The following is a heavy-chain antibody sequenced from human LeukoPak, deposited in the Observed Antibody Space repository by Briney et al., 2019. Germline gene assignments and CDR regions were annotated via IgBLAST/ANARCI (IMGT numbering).Heavy chain of an antibody. D-gene: IGHD2-2*01. CDR3: ARHASSYCSSTSCHMTNWFDP. CDR1: GYIFTSYW. Sequence: GESLKISCKGSGYIFTSYWIGWVRQMPGKGLEWMLIIYPGDFDTRYSPSFQGQVTISADKSISTAYLQWSSLKASDTAMYYCARHASSYCSSTSCHMTNWFDPWGQGTLVTVSS. CDR2: IYPGDFDT. V-gene: IGHV5-51*01. J-gene: IGHJ5*02.